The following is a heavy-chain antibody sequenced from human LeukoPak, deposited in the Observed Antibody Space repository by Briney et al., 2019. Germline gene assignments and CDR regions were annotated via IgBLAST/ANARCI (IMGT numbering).Heavy chain of an antibody. V-gene: IGHV3-21*01. CDR2: ISISSNYK. Sequence: GGSLRLSCAASGFTFSRYSMNWVRQAPGKGLEWVSSISISSNYKYYPDSLKGRFTISRDNAKNSLYLQMNSLRAEDTAIYYCARDASYFYMDVWGKGTTVTISS. J-gene: IGHJ6*03. CDR1: GFTFSRYS. CDR3: ARDASYFYMDV. D-gene: IGHD3-16*01.